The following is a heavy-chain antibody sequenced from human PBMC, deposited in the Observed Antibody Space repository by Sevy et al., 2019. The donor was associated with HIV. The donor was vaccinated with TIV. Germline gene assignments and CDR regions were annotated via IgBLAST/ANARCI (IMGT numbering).Heavy chain of an antibody. J-gene: IGHJ3*02. CDR2: ISSSSNYI. D-gene: IGHD3-10*01. V-gene: IGHV3-21*01. CDR3: ARPYASGSWEAFDI. Sequence: GGSLRLSCAASGFTFSTYTMNWVRQAPGKGLEWVSSISSSSNYIYYADSLKGRFTISRDNSKNSVYLQMNSLRAEDTAVYYCARPYASGSWEAFDIWGQGTMVTVSS. CDR1: GFTFSTYT.